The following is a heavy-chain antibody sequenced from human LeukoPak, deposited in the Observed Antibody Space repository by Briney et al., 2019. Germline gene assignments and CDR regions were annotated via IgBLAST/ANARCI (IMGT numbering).Heavy chain of an antibody. CDR3: ARDFLGGGVD. D-gene: IGHD4-23*01. Sequence: PSETLSLTCTVSGGSINNYYWGWIRQPPGKGLEWIGSIYYSGSTYYNPSLKSRVTISVDTSKNQFSLKLSSVTAADTAVYYCARDFLGGGVDWGQGTLVTVSS. CDR1: GGSINNYY. V-gene: IGHV4-39*07. CDR2: IYYSGST. J-gene: IGHJ4*02.